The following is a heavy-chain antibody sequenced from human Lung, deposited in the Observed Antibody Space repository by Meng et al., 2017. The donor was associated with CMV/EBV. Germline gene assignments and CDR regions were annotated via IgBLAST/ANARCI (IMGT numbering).Heavy chain of an antibody. J-gene: IGHJ6*02. D-gene: IGHD3-10*01. V-gene: IGHV3-66*02. CDR2: IHSGGST. CDR3: ARDLEWFGSGGYFGMDV. Sequence: GESLKISCAASGFTVSDNYMSWVRQAPGKGLEWVSVIHSGGSTYYADSVKGRFTISRDNSKNTLYLQMNSLRAEDTAVYYCARDLEWFGSGGYFGMDVWGQGTXVTVAS. CDR1: GFTVSDNY.